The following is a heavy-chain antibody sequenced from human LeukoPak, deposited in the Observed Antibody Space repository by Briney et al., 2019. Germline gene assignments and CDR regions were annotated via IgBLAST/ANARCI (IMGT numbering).Heavy chain of an antibody. Sequence: SETLSLTCTVSGGSISSYYWSWIRQPPGKGLEWIGYIYYSGSTDYNPSLKSRVTISVDTSKNQFSLKLSSVTAADTAVYYCARILRPHYYYYMDVWGKGTTVTVSS. J-gene: IGHJ6*03. D-gene: IGHD1-26*01. CDR2: IYYSGST. V-gene: IGHV4-59*01. CDR1: GGSISSYY. CDR3: ARILRPHYYYYMDV.